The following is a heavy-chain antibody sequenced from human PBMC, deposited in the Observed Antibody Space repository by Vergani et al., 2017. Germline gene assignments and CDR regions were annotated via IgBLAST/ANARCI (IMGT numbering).Heavy chain of an antibody. CDR2: ISPGASTV. CDR1: GFKFSDHY. D-gene: IGHD1-1*01. J-gene: IGHJ6*02. V-gene: IGHV3-11*04. Sequence: LEESGGGSVKPGRSLRLSCAASGFKFSDHYMSWIRQAPGKGLEWVSHISPGASTVSYTDSVTGRFTVSRDNDNNSLTLDMTTLRVEDTAVYYCAKNPXISTTRHYFPMDVWGQGTTVTVSS. CDR3: AKNPXISTTRHYFPMDV.